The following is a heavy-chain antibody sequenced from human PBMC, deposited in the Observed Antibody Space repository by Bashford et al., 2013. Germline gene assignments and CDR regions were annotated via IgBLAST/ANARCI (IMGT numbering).Heavy chain of an antibody. Sequence: WVRQAPGQGLEWMGWMNPNSGNTGYAQKFQGRVTMTRNTSISTAYMELSSLRSVDTATYYCAHRQDNWNDWSLYYFDYWGQGTLVTVSS. D-gene: IGHD1-1*01. J-gene: IGHJ4*02. V-gene: IGHV1-8*01. CDR2: MNPNSGNT. CDR3: AHRQDNWNDWSLYYFDY.